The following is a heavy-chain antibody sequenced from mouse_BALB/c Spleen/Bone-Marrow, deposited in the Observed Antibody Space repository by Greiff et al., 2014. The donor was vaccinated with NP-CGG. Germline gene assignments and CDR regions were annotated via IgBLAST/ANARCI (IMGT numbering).Heavy chain of an antibody. CDR1: GFNIKDTY. V-gene: IGHV14-3*02. J-gene: IGHJ2*01. Sequence: EVQLQQSGAELVKPGASVKLSCTASGFNIKDTYMHWVKQRPEQGLEWIGRIDPANGNTKYDPKFQGKATITADTSSNTAYLQLSSLTSEDTAVYYCARYLHGYTATFDYRGQGTTLTVSS. D-gene: IGHD1-2*01. CDR3: ARYLHGYTATFDY. CDR2: IDPANGNT.